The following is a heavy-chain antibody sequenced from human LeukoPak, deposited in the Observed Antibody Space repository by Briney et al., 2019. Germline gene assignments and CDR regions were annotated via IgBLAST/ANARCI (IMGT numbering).Heavy chain of an antibody. Sequence: PGGSLRLSCAASGFTFSSYAMSWVRLAPGKGLEWVSGISGSGDNTYYADSVKGRFTISRDNSKNTMYLQMNSLRAEDTAVYYCAKVPDARGYSYVGYYFDYWGQGTLVTVSS. CDR2: ISGSGDNT. CDR1: GFTFSSYA. CDR3: AKVPDARGYSYVGYYFDY. V-gene: IGHV3-23*01. J-gene: IGHJ4*02. D-gene: IGHD5-18*01.